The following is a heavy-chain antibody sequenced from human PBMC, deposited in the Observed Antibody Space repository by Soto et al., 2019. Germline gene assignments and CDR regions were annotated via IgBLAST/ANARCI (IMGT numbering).Heavy chain of an antibody. J-gene: IGHJ4*02. V-gene: IGHV4-34*01. CDR3: ARPPVAATPLKHPFDY. CDR2: INHSGST. CDR1: GGSFSGYY. D-gene: IGHD2-15*01. Sequence: SETLSLTCAVYGGSFSGYYWSWIRQPPGKGLEWIGEINHSGSTNYNPSLKSRVTISVDTSKNQFSLKLSSVTAADTAVYYCARPPVAATPLKHPFDYRGQGTLVTVSS.